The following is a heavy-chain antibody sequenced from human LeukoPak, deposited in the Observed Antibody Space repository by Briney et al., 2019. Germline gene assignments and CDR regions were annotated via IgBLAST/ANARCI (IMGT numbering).Heavy chain of an antibody. CDR2: ISGSGGST. CDR1: GFTFSSYA. V-gene: IGHV3-23*01. CDR3: AKAHYDFWSGYYAPDY. Sequence: GGSLRLSCAASGFTFSSYAMSWVRLAQGKGLEWVSDISGSGGSTYYADSVKGRFTISRDNSKNTLYLQMNSLRAEDTAVYYCAKAHYDFWSGYYAPDYWGQGTLVTVSS. D-gene: IGHD3-3*01. J-gene: IGHJ4*02.